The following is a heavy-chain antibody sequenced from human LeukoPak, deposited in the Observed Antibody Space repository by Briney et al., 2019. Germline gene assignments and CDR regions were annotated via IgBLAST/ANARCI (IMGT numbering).Heavy chain of an antibody. CDR1: GFSFSIYS. CDR2: ISSSSSYI. V-gene: IGHV3-21*01. J-gene: IGHJ4*02. Sequence: GGSLRLSCVASGFSFSIYSMYWVRQAPGKGLEWVSSISSSSSYIYYADSVKGRFTISRDNDKNSLYLQMNSLRAEDTAVYYCAREGAAGYYSDYWGQGTLVTVSS. D-gene: IGHD6-13*01. CDR3: AREGAAGYYSDY.